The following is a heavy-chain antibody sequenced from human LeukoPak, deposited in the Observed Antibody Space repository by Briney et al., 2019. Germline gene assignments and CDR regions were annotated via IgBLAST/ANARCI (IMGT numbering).Heavy chain of an antibody. Sequence: ASVKVSCKASGYTFTYYYMHWVRQAPGQGLEWMGRINPNSGGTNYAQKFQGRVTMTRDTSISTAYMELSRLRSDDTAVYYCARGYYDSSGYYSIDYWGQGTLVTVSS. CDR3: ARGYYDSSGYYSIDY. CDR1: GYTFTYYY. J-gene: IGHJ4*02. CDR2: INPNSGGT. V-gene: IGHV1-2*06. D-gene: IGHD3-22*01.